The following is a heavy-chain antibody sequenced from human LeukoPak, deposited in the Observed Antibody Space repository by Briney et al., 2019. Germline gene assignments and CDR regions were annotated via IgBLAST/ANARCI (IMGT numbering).Heavy chain of an antibody. CDR3: ARGPPTESYDGSGYYYFDY. D-gene: IGHD3-22*01. Sequence: LETLSLTCAVYGGSFSGYWWTWIRQPPGKGLEWIGEINHSGSTNYNPSLKSRVTISGDTSKNQFSLKLTSVTAADTAVYYCARGPPTESYDGSGYYYFDYWGQGTLVTVSS. CDR2: INHSGST. CDR1: GGSFSGYW. J-gene: IGHJ4*02. V-gene: IGHV4-34*01.